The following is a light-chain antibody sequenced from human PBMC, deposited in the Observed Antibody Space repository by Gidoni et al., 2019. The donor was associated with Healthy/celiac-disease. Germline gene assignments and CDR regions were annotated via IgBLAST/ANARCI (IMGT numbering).Light chain of an antibody. CDR1: SSDVGGYNY. CDR3: CSYAGSYVV. V-gene: IGLV2-11*01. Sequence: QSALTQPRSVSGSPGQSVTISCTGTSSDVGGYNYVSWYQQHPGKAPKFMIYDVSKRPSGVTDRFSGSKSGNTASLTISGLQADDEADYYCCSYAGSYVVFGGGTKLTVL. CDR2: DVS. J-gene: IGLJ2*01.